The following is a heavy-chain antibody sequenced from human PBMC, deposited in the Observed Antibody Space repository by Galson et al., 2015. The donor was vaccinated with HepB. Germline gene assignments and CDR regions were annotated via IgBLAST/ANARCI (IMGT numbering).Heavy chain of an antibody. CDR2: ISAYNGNT. J-gene: IGHJ4*02. D-gene: IGHD2-2*01. CDR3: AREGCSSTSCHNSVVAAAEIDY. CDR1: GYTFTSYG. Sequence: SVKVSCKASGYTFTSYGISWVRQAPGQGLEWMGWISAYNGNTNYAQKLQGRVTMTTDTSTSTAYMELRSLRSDDTAVYYCAREGCSSTSCHNSVVAAAEIDYWGQGTLVTVSS. V-gene: IGHV1-18*01.